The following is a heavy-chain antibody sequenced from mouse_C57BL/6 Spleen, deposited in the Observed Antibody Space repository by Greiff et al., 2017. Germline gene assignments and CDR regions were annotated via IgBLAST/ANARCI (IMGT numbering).Heavy chain of an antibody. CDR2: ISYGGSYT. Sequence: EVQLLESGGGLVKPGGSLTLSCAASGFTFSSYAMSWVRQTPGKRLEWVASISYGGSYTYYPDTVKGRFTISRDNAKNNRYLQMSHLKSEDTAMYYCARDSSYYFDYWGQGTTLTVSS. J-gene: IGHJ2*01. CDR3: ARDSSYYFDY. CDR1: GFTFSSYA. V-gene: IGHV5-4*01.